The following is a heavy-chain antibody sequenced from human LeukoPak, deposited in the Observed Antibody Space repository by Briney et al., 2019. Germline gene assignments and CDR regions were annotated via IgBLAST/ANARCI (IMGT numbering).Heavy chain of an antibody. V-gene: IGHV3-23*01. D-gene: IGHD6-6*01. CDR3: AKDFIGYSTSLY. CDR1: GSIFSSFV. Sequence: PGGSLRLSCNASGSIFSSFVMSWVRQAPGKGLEWASSISGSGAVTYYADSVKGRFTISRDNSMNTLNLQMNSLSVDDTAVYYCAKDFIGYSTSLYWGQGTLVSVSS. CDR2: ISGSGAVT. J-gene: IGHJ4*02.